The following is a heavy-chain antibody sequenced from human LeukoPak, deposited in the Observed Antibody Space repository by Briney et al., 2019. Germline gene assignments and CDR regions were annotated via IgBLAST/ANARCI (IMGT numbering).Heavy chain of an antibody. Sequence: PGGSLRLSCAASGFTLSNYGIHWVRQAPGQGLEWVAFILFDGSNKYYADSMRGRFIISRDNSKNTVHLQMISLRRDDTAVYYCAKVKGYGSESHHYAYMDVWGKGTTVTVS. CDR2: ILFDGSNK. V-gene: IGHV3-30*02. D-gene: IGHD3-10*01. CDR1: GFTLSNYG. CDR3: AKVKGYGSESHHYAYMDV. J-gene: IGHJ6*03.